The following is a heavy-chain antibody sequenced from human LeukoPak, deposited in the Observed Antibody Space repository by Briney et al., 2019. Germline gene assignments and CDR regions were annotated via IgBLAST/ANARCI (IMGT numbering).Heavy chain of an antibody. V-gene: IGHV3-48*03. J-gene: IGHJ6*04. Sequence: PGGSLRLSCAASGFTFSSYEMDWVRQAPGKGLEWVSYISGSGSTIYYADSVKGRFTISRDNAKNSLYLQMNSLRAEDTAVYYCAELGITMIGGVWGKGTTVTISS. CDR1: GFTFSSYE. CDR3: AELGITMIGGV. CDR2: ISGSGSTI. D-gene: IGHD3-10*02.